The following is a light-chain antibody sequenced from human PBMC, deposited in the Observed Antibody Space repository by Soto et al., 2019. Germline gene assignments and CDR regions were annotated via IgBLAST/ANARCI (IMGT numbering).Light chain of an antibody. Sequence: EIVMTQSPATLSVSPGERATLSCRASQSISSNLAWYQQKPGQTPRLIIYDASVRATGIPARFSGSGSGTDFTLTISSLEPEDFAVYYCQEGTYWPAFGGGTKVEIK. CDR1: QSISSN. CDR2: DAS. CDR3: QEGTYWPA. J-gene: IGKJ4*01. V-gene: IGKV3D-15*01.